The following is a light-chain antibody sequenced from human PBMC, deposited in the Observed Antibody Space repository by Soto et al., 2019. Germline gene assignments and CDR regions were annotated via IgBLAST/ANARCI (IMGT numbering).Light chain of an antibody. J-gene: IGKJ5*01. V-gene: IGKV3-15*01. CDR3: QQYNNWPPIT. Sequence: EIVMTQSPATLSVSPGERVTLSCRASQSVSSNLAWYQQKPGQAPRLLIYGASTRASGVPARFGGSGSGTEFTLTITSLQSEDSAVYDCQQYNNWPPITFGQGTRLEIK. CDR1: QSVSSN. CDR2: GAS.